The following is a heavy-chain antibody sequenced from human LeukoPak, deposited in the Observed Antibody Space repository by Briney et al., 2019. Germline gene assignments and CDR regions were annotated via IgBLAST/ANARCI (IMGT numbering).Heavy chain of an antibody. V-gene: IGHV4-34*01. CDR2: VNHSGST. D-gene: IGHD4-23*01. Sequence: PSETLSLTCTVSGGSISSYYWSWIRQPPGKGLEWIGDVNHSGSTNYNPSLGSRVTISVDTSKSQFSLKLSSVTAADTSVYYCARGREVTRDFDYWGQGTLVSVSS. J-gene: IGHJ4*02. CDR3: ARGREVTRDFDY. CDR1: GGSISSYY.